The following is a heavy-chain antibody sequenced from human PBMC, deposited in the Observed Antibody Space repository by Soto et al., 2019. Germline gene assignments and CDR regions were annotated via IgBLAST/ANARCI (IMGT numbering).Heavy chain of an antibody. CDR3: ARQPHCSSSCSGAAHLYYGMDV. V-gene: IGHV5-10-1*03. J-gene: IGHJ6*02. CDR1: KYSFAIYW. D-gene: IGHD6-13*01. CDR2: IDPSDSYT. Sequence: EVQLVQSGAEVKKPGESLRISCKGSKYSFAIYWISWVRQMPGKGLEWMGRIDPSDSYTNYNPTFQGHVSISVDKSISTAYLQWSSLKASDTAMYYCARQPHCSSSCSGAAHLYYGMDVWGQGTTVTVSS.